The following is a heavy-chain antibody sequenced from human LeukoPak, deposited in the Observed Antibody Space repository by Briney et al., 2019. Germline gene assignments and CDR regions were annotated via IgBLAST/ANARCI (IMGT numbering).Heavy chain of an antibody. CDR2: LSGSGTTT. V-gene: IGHV3-23*01. J-gene: IGHJ4*02. CDR1: GFTFGSYA. Sequence: PGGSLRLSCAASGFTFGSYARSWVRQAPGKGLEWVSTLSGSGTTTSSADSVKGRFTISRDNSKNTLYLQMNSLRPEDTAVYYCAKTFRPADSSSWYLHFDYWGQGTLVTVSS. D-gene: IGHD6-13*01. CDR3: AKTFRPADSSSWYLHFDY.